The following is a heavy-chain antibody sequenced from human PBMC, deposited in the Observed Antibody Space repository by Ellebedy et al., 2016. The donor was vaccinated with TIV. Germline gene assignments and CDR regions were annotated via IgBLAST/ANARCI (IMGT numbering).Heavy chain of an antibody. CDR3: VVGRFHP. CDR1: GYTFTDYD. CDR2: MKPGSGNT. J-gene: IGHJ5*02. Sequence: AASVKVSCKASGYTFTDYDINWVRQATGQGLEYLGWMKPGSGNTGYAQKFEGRVTMTRNTSTSTAYMELSSLRSYDTAVYYCVVGRFHPWGQGTLVSVSS. V-gene: IGHV1-8*01.